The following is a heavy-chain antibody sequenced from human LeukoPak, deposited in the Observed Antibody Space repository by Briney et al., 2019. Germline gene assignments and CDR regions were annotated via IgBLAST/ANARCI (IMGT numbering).Heavy chain of an antibody. CDR2: ISGSGGRT. CDR3: AKPAAPYDILTGYSH. J-gene: IGHJ4*02. D-gene: IGHD3-9*01. Sequence: GGSLRLSCAASGFTFSSYAMSWVRQAPGKGLEWVSAISGSGGRTYYADSVKGRFTISRDNSKNTLYLQMNSLRAEDTAVYYCAKPAAPYDILTGYSHWGQGTLVTVSS. CDR1: GFTFSSYA. V-gene: IGHV3-23*01.